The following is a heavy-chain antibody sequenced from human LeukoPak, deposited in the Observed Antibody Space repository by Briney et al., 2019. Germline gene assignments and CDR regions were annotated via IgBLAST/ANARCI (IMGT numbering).Heavy chain of an antibody. V-gene: IGHV4-39*07. CDR1: GGSISSSSYY. Sequence: PSETLSLTCTVSGGSISSSSYYWGWIRQPPGKGLEWIGSIYYSGSTNYNPSLKSRVTISVDTSKNQFSLKLSSVTAADTAFYYCARSTNWKFDYWGQGTLVTVSS. D-gene: IGHD1-20*01. J-gene: IGHJ4*02. CDR2: IYYSGST. CDR3: ARSTNWKFDY.